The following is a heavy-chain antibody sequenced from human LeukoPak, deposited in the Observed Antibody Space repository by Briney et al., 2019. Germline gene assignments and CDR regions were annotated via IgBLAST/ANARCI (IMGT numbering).Heavy chain of an antibody. V-gene: IGHV5-51*01. CDR2: VYPGDSDA. D-gene: IGHD6-6*01. J-gene: IGHJ6*02. CDR1: GYKFTNYW. Sequence: GESLKIYCKGSGYKFTNYWIGWVRQMPGKGLEWMGTVYPGDSDARYSPSFQGQVTVSADRSISTAYLQWSSLKASDTAMYYCARLEGIAARPVYYYYGMDVWGQGTTVTVSS. CDR3: ARLEGIAARPVYYYYGMDV.